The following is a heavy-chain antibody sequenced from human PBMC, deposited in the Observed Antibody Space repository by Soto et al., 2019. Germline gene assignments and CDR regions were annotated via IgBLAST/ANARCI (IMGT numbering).Heavy chain of an antibody. Sequence: PGGSLRLSCTASGFTFGDYAMSWFRQAPGKGLEWVGFIRSKAYGGTTEYAASVKGRFTISRDDSKSIAYLQMNSLKTEDTAVYYCTRGTSNYGSGSYFYYYYGMDVWGQGTTGTVS. CDR3: TRGTSNYGSGSYFYYYYGMDV. D-gene: IGHD3-10*01. CDR2: IRSKAYGGTT. J-gene: IGHJ6*02. CDR1: GFTFGDYA. V-gene: IGHV3-49*03.